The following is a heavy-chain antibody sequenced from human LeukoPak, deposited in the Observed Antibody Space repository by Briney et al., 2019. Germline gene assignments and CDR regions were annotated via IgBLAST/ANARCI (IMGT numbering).Heavy chain of an antibody. CDR3: ARDLVYIAERSYYCYYMDV. V-gene: IGHV1-2*02. CDR2: INPNSGGT. J-gene: IGHJ6*03. D-gene: IGHD6-13*01. CDR1: GYTFTGYY. Sequence: GASVRVSCKASGYTFTGYYMHWVRQAPGQGREWMGWINPNSGGTNYAQKLQGRVTMTRDTSISTAYMELSRLRSEDAAVYYCARDLVYIAERSYYCYYMDVWGKGTTVTVSS.